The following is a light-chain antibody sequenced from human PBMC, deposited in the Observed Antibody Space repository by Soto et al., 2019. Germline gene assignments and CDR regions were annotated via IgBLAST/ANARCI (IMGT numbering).Light chain of an antibody. Sequence: DIQMTQSPSTLSASVGDRVTITCRASQSISSWLAWYQQKPGKAPNLLIYDASSLESGVPSRFSGSGSGTEFTLTISSLQPDDFATYYCQQYNSFSGAFGHGTKVEIK. CDR3: QQYNSFSGA. CDR1: QSISSW. CDR2: DAS. V-gene: IGKV1-5*01. J-gene: IGKJ1*01.